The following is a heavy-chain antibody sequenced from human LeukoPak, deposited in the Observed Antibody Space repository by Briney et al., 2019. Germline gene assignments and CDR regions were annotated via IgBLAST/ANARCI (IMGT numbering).Heavy chain of an antibody. CDR3: ARDHPKRTLTRVTTPGLRAP. Sequence: PGGSLRLSCAASGFTFSSYGMHWVRQAPGKGLEWVAVIWYDGSNKYYADSVKGRFTISRDNSKNTLYLQMNSLRAEDTAVYYCARDHPKRTLTRVTTPGLRAPWGQEPLVTVSS. CDR1: GFTFSSYG. CDR2: IWYDGSNK. V-gene: IGHV3-33*08. D-gene: IGHD4-17*01. J-gene: IGHJ5*02.